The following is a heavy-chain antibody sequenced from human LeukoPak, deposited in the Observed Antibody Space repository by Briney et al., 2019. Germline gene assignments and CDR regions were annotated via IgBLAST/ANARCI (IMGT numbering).Heavy chain of an antibody. CDR2: ISGSGSSI. Sequence: GGSLRLSCAASGFTFSTYTMNWVRQAPGKGPEWVSAISGSGSSIYYEDSVKGRCTISRDNVKNSLFLQMNSLRAEDTAVYYCARGAYSFGPDDYWGQGTLVTVSS. J-gene: IGHJ4*02. CDR3: ARGAYSFGPDDY. CDR1: GFTFSTYT. V-gene: IGHV3-21*01. D-gene: IGHD3/OR15-3a*01.